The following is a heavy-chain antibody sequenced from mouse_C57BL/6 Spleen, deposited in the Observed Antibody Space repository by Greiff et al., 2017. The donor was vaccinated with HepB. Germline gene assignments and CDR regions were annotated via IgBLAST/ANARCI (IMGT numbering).Heavy chain of an antibody. Sequence: QVQLQQSGAELVRPGTSVKVSCKASGYAFTNYLIEWVKQRPGQGLEWIGVINPGSGGTNYNEKFKGKATLTADKSSSTAYMQLSSLTSEDSAVYFCARCRLHYAMDYWGQGTSVTVSS. CDR2: INPGSGGT. J-gene: IGHJ4*01. D-gene: IGHD1-2*01. CDR1: GYAFTNYL. V-gene: IGHV1-54*01. CDR3: ARCRLHYAMDY.